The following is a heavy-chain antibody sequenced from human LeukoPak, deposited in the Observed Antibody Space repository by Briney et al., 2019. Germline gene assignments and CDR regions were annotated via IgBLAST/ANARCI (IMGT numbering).Heavy chain of an antibody. CDR1: GFTFSSYS. J-gene: IGHJ3*02. D-gene: IGHD4-17*01. V-gene: IGHV3-21*01. CDR3: GRDRDYGDYSGAFDI. CDR2: ISSSSSYI. Sequence: GGSLRLSCAASGFTFSSYSMNWVRQAPGKGLEWVSSISSSSSYIYYADSVKGRFTISRDNAKNSLYLQMNSLRAEDTAVYYCGRDRDYGDYSGAFDIWGQGTMVTVSS.